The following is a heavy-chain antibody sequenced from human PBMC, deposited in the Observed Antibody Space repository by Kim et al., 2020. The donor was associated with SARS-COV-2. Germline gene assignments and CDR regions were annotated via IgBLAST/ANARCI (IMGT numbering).Heavy chain of an antibody. CDR3: ARGRNGDFDF. J-gene: IGHJ4*02. D-gene: IGHD4-17*01. CDR1: GFTFSRFW. V-gene: IGHV3-74*01. Sequence: GGSLRLSCAASGFTFSRFWVHWIRQAPGKGLVCVSRINTDGSSTNYADSVRGRFTMSRDNAKNTLFLQMNSLRAEDTAVYYCARGRNGDFDFWGQGTLVSVSS. CDR2: INTDGSST.